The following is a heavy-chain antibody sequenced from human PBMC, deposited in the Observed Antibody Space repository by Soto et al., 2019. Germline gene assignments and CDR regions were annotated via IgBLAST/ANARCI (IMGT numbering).Heavy chain of an antibody. V-gene: IGHV1-69*12. D-gene: IGHD2-15*01. Sequence: QVQLVQSGAEVKKPGSSVKVSCKASGGTFSSYAISWVRQAPGQGLEWMGGIIPIFGTANYAQKFQGRVTITADESTSTAYMELSSLRSEDTAVYYCARGGEFPQDIVVVVAATQNWFDPWGQGTLVTVSS. CDR3: ARGGEFPQDIVVVVAATQNWFDP. CDR2: IIPIFGTA. CDR1: GGTFSSYA. J-gene: IGHJ5*02.